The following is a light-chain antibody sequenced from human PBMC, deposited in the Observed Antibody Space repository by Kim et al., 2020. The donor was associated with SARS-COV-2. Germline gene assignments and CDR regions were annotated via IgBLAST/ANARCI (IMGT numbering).Light chain of an antibody. J-gene: IGKJ4*01. CDR3: QKYNTAPLT. V-gene: IGKV1-27*01. CDR2: AAS. Sequence: ASVGDRLTLPCRSSQGIRHYLAWYQQKPGKVPPLLICAASALQSGVPSRFSGSGSGSDFTLTIRSLQPEDVATYYWQKYNTAPLTFGGGTKVDIK. CDR1: QGIRHY.